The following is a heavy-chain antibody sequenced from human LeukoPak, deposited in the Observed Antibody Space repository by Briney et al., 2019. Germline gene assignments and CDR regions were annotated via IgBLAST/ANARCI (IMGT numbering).Heavy chain of an antibody. CDR2: INPSSGGT. D-gene: IGHD3-10*01. CDR1: RYTLTRYY. CDR3: ARDLMVRGVIITFWFDP. J-gene: IGHJ5*02. V-gene: IGHV1-2*02. Sequence: ASVKVSRKASRYTLTRYYMHWVRQAPGQGLEWMGWINPSSGGTNYAQKFQGRVTMTRDTSIRTAYMKLSRLRSDDTAVYYCARDLMVRGVIITFWFDPWGQGTLVTVSS.